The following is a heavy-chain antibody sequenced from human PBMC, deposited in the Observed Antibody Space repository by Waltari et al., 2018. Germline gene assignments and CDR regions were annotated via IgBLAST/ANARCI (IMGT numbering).Heavy chain of an antibody. Sequence: QVQLQQWGAGLLKPSETLSLTCAVYGGSFSGYYWSWIRQPPGKGLEWIGEINHSVSTKYNPSLKSRVTISVDTSTIQFSLKLISVTAADTAVYYCARHGWFDPWGQGTLVTVSS. J-gene: IGHJ5*02. CDR2: INHSVST. CDR3: ARHGWFDP. CDR1: GGSFSGYY. V-gene: IGHV4-34*01.